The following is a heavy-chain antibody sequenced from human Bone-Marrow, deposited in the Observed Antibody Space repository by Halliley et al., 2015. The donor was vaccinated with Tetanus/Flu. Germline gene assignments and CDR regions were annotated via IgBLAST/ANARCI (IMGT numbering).Heavy chain of an antibody. CDR2: IFYSGTA. D-gene: IGHD4-17*01. CDR1: GDSISSSAYY. J-gene: IGHJ4*02. V-gene: IGHV4-39*01. CDR3: ARHVASYPDYSPYFDS. Sequence: TPSLTCTVSGDSISSSAYYWGWIRQSPGKGLEWIASIFYSGTAYYEPSLQGRVTISVDTSKNQFSLSLSSVTAADTAVYYCARHVASYPDYSPYFDSWGQGALVTVSS.